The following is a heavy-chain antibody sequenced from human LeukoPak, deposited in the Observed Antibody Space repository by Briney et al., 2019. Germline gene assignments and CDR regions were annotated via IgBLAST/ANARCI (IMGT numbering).Heavy chain of an antibody. D-gene: IGHD2-8*01. CDR3: ARTRRYCTNGVCRINWFDP. CDR1: GGSFSGYY. V-gene: IGHV4-34*01. CDR2: INHSGST. Sequence: SETLSLTCAVYGGSFSGYYWSWIRQPPGKGLEWIGEINHSGSTNYNPSLKSRVTISVDTSKNQFSLKLSSVTAADTAVYYCARTRRYCTNGVCRINWFDPWGQGTLVTVSS. J-gene: IGHJ5*02.